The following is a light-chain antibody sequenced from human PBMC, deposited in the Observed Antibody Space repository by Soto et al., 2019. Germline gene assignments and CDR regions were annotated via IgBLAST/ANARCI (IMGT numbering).Light chain of an antibody. CDR2: SNN. CDR3: QSYDSSLSGSV. V-gene: IGLV1-40*01. CDR1: SSNIGAGYD. J-gene: IGLJ2*01. Sequence: QSALTQPTSVSGAPGQRVTISCTGSSSNIGAGYDVHWYQQLPGTAPKLLIYSNNNRPSGVPDRFSGSKSGTSASLAITGLQAEDEADYYCQSYDSSLSGSVFGGGTKLTVL.